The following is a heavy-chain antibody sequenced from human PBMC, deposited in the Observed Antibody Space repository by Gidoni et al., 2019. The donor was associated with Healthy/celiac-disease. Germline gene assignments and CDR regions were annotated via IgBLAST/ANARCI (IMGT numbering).Heavy chain of an antibody. J-gene: IGHJ4*02. Sequence: QVQLQESGPGLVKPSQTLSLTCTVSGGSISSGGYYWSWIRQHPGKGLEWIGYIYYSGSTYYNPSLKSRVTISVDTSKNQFSLKLSSVTAADTAVYYCARDAVITFGGVIVARGFDYWGQGTLVTVSS. CDR3: ARDAVITFGGVIVARGFDY. CDR1: GGSISSGGYY. D-gene: IGHD3-16*02. CDR2: IYYSGST. V-gene: IGHV4-31*03.